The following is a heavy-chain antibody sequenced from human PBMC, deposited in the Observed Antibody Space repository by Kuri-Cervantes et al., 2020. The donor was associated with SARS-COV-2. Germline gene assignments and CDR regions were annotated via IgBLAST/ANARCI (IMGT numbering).Heavy chain of an antibody. CDR1: GGSISTHF. D-gene: IGHD2-15*01. J-gene: IGHJ1*01. CDR3: ARGAGYWDEYFQH. V-gene: IGHV4-34*01. CDR2: INHSGST. Sequence: GSLRLSCTVSGGSISTHFWSWIRQPPGKGLEWIGEINHSGSTNYNPSLKSRVTISVDTSKNQFSLKLSSVTAADTAVYYCARGAGYWDEYFQHWGQGTLVTVSS.